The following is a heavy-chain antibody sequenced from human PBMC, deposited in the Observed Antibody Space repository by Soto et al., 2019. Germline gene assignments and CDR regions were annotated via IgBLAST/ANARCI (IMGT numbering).Heavy chain of an antibody. CDR3: AAHLKTTVTAYWYFDL. V-gene: IGHV4-34*01. CDR1: GGSFSGYY. J-gene: IGHJ2*01. Sequence: SETLSLTCAVYGGSFSGYYWSWIRQPPGKGLEWIGEINHSGSTNFNPSLKSRVSISVDTSKKQVSLKLSSVTAADTAVYYCAAHLKTTVTAYWYFDLWGRGTLVTVSS. CDR2: INHSGST. D-gene: IGHD4-17*01.